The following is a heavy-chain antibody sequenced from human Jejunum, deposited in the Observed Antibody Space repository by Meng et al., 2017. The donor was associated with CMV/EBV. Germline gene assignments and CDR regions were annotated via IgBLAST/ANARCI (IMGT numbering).Heavy chain of an antibody. V-gene: IGHV3-53*01. J-gene: IGHJ4*02. CDR2: IYAGGSA. CDR1: VSSNY. D-gene: IGHD3-3*02. Sequence: VSSNYMSWVRQAPGKGLEWVSVIYAGGSAYYADSVKDRFTISRDNSKNTLYLQMNSLRAEDTAVYYCATSLLVLPASVRPNHLDSWGQGTLVTVSS. CDR3: ATSLLVLPASVRPNHLDS.